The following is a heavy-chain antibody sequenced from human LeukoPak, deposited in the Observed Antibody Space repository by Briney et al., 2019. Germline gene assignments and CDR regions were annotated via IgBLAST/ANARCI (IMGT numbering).Heavy chain of an antibody. D-gene: IGHD5-12*01. Sequence: GRSLRLSCAASGFTFSSYAMSWVRQAPGKGLEWVSATSGSGGSTYYADSVKGRFTISRDNSKNTLYLQMNSLRAEDTAVYYCARVEASGYDYGAFDYWGQGTLVTVSS. CDR3: ARVEASGYDYGAFDY. CDR1: GFTFSSYA. J-gene: IGHJ4*02. V-gene: IGHV3-23*01. CDR2: TSGSGGST.